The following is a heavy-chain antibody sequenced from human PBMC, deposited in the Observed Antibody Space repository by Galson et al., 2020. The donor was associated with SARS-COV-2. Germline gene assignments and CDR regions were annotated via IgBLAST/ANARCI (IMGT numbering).Heavy chain of an antibody. D-gene: IGHD2-2*01. CDR2: IYNSGST. CDR1: GGSISSYY. J-gene: IGHJ6*02. Sequence: SETLSLTCTVSGGSISSYYWNWIRQPPGKGLEWIGYIYNSGSTSYNPSLESRVTISGDTSKNQFSLKLSSVTAADTAVYYCARGKGGCSNTSCWNCGMDVWGQGTTVTVSS. CDR3: ARGKGGCSNTSCWNCGMDV. V-gene: IGHV4-59*01.